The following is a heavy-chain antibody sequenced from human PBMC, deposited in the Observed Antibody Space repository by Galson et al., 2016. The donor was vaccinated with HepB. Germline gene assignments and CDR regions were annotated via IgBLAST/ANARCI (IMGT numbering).Heavy chain of an antibody. CDR2: ISSSGNYI. D-gene: IGHD6-13*01. Sequence: SLRLSCAASAFTFSTYTMNWVRQAPGKGLEWVSSISSSGNYIYYADSVKGRFTISRDNAENSLYLQMSSLRAEDTAVYYCAREQHQLVELDYWGQGTLVTVSS. CDR3: AREQHQLVELDY. CDR1: AFTFSTYT. J-gene: IGHJ4*02. V-gene: IGHV3-21*01.